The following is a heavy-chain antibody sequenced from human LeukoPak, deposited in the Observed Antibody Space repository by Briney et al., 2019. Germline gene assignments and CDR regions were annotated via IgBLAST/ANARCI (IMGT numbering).Heavy chain of an antibody. J-gene: IGHJ6*03. V-gene: IGHV3-23*01. CDR1: GFTFISYA. D-gene: IGHD4/OR15-4a*01. Sequence: QPGGSLRLSCVPSGFTFISYAMSWVRQAPGKGLEWVSHITVTTNNAMYADSVRGRFTTSRDNSKNTLYLQMINLRVEDMAIYYCAKRDGRAYGAFYYMDVWGKGTTVIVSS. CDR3: AKRDGRAYGAFYYMDV. CDR2: ITVTTNNA.